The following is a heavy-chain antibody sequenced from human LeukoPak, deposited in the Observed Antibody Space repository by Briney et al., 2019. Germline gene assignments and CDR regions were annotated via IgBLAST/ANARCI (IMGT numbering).Heavy chain of an antibody. CDR1: GFTFSSYW. CDR2: INSEVSST. CDR3: AGEGSAIERRLGGSSSFHYHYYMAV. Sequence: PGGSLRLSWAASGFTFSSYWMHWVRQAPGKGLVWVSRINSEVSSTIYADSVKGRFTISRDNAKPPLYLQMNSLRAEDTAVYYCAGEGSAIERRLGGSSSFHYHYYMAVWGKGTTVTVYS. J-gene: IGHJ6*03. V-gene: IGHV3-74*01. D-gene: IGHD6-13*01.